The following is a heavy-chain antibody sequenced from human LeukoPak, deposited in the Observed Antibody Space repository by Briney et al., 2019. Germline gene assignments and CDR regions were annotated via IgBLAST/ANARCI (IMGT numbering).Heavy chain of an antibody. CDR1: GYTFTSYY. D-gene: IGHD4-17*01. Sequence: ASVKVSFKASGYTFTSYYMHWVRQAPGQGLEWMGIINPLSGKTTYTQKFQDRVTMTRDTSTSTVYMELSSLRSDDTAVYYCARDPGNYGDLGLDIWGQGTTVTVSS. CDR3: ARDPGNYGDLGLDI. V-gene: IGHV1-46*01. J-gene: IGHJ3*02. CDR2: INPLSGKT.